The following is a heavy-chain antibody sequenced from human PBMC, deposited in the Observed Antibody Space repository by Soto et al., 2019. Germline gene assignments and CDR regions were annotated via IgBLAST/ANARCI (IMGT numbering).Heavy chain of an antibody. CDR1: RFTFSSYG. CDR2: ISYDGSNK. CDR3: AKSGGRDSSSIDY. J-gene: IGHJ4*02. D-gene: IGHD6-6*01. V-gene: IGHV3-30*18. Sequence: GGSLRVSCAASRFTFSSYGMHWVRQAPGKGLEWVAVISYDGSNKYYADYVKGRFTISRDNSKNTLYLQMNSLRAEDTAVYYCAKSGGRDSSSIDYWGQGT.